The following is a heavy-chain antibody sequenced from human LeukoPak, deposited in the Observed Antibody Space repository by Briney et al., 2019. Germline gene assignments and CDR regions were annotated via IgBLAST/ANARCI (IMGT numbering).Heavy chain of an antibody. CDR3: ARFLEGDSGSYSHFDY. CDR1: GGSISSHY. D-gene: IGHD1-26*01. CDR2: IYYSGST. Sequence: SETLSLTCTVSGGSISSHYWSRIRQPPGKGLEWIGYIYYSGSTNYNPSLKSRVTISVDTSKNQFSLKLSSVTAADTDVYYCARFLEGDSGSYSHFDYWGQGTLVTVSS. V-gene: IGHV4-59*11. J-gene: IGHJ4*02.